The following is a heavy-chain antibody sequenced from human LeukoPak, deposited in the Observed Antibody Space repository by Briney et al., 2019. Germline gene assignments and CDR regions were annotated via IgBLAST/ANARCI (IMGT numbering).Heavy chain of an antibody. J-gene: IGHJ3*02. CDR3: AREGYYAFDI. D-gene: IGHD3-22*01. V-gene: IGHV3-30*09. Sequence: GGSLRLSCTASGSTFNNYATQGVRQAPGKGLEWVAIILYDGSNQYYADSVKARFALSRQSPQHTLYPQVNTPRVEDTAVCFCAREGYYAFDIWGQGTMVTVSS. CDR2: ILYDGSNQ. CDR1: GSTFNNYA.